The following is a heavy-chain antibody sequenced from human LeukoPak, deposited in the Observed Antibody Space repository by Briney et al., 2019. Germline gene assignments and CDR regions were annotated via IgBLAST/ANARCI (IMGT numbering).Heavy chain of an antibody. CDR3: ARSGPPRYFDWTAYWYFDL. CDR1: GGSVSSSRYY. Sequence: PSETLPLTCTVSGGSVSSSRYYWGWIRQPPGKGPEWIGSVYYGGNTYYNPSLKSRVTISVDTSKNQFSLKLSSVTAAETAVYYCARSGPPRYFDWTAYWYFDLWGRGTLVTVSS. CDR2: VYYGGNT. V-gene: IGHV4-39*01. D-gene: IGHD3-9*01. J-gene: IGHJ2*01.